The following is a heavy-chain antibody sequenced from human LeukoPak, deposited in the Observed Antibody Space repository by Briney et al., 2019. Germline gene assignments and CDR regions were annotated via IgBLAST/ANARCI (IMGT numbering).Heavy chain of an antibody. CDR2: IKQDGSEK. Sequence: GGSLRLSCAASGFTFSNYWMNWVRQAPGRGLEWVANIKQDGSEKYYVDSVKGRFTISRDNAKNSLYLQMNSLRTEDTAVYYCLGELHWGQGTLVTVSS. J-gene: IGHJ4*02. V-gene: IGHV3-7*01. CDR3: LGELH. CDR1: GFTFSNYW.